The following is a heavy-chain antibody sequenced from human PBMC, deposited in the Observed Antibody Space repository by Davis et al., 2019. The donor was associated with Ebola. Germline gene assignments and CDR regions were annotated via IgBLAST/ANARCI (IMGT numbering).Heavy chain of an antibody. CDR1: GFIFSNFD. V-gene: IGHV3-23*01. CDR2: SSPSEGHT. J-gene: IGHJ4*02. CDR3: ARHCSSTTCYTEGDY. D-gene: IGHD2-2*01. Sequence: GESLKISCAASGFIFSNFDMSWVRHVPGKGLEWVSTSSPSEGHTHYSDSVRGRFTLSRDHSKDTLFLQMNSLKTEDTAVYYCARHCSSTTCYTEGDYWGQGTLGTVSS.